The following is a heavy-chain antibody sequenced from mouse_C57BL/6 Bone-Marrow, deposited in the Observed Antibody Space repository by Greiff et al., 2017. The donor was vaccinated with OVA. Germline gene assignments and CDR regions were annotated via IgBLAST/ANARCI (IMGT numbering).Heavy chain of an antibody. J-gene: IGHJ3*01. CDR3: ARGDYDYAWFAY. CDR2: IDPSDSYT. Sequence: VQLQQPGAELVQPGASVKLSCKASGYTFTSYWMQWVKQRPGQGLEWIGEIDPSDSYTTSNQKFKGKATLTVDTSSSTAYMQLSSLTSEDSAVYYCARGDYDYAWFAYWGQGTLVTGSA. CDR1: GYTFTSYW. V-gene: IGHV1-50*01. D-gene: IGHD2-4*01.